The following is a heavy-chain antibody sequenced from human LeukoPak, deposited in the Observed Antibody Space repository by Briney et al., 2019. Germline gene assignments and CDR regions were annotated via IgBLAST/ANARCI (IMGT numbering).Heavy chain of an antibody. Sequence: GGSLRLSCTVSGFTVSSNSMSWVRRAPGKGLEWVSFIYSDNTHYSDSVKGRFTISRDNSKNTLYLQMNSLRAEDTAVYHCARTGSRWLQSFDYWGQGTLVTVSS. CDR2: IYSDNT. CDR1: GFTVSSNS. V-gene: IGHV3-53*01. CDR3: ARTGSRWLQSFDY. D-gene: IGHD5-24*01. J-gene: IGHJ4*02.